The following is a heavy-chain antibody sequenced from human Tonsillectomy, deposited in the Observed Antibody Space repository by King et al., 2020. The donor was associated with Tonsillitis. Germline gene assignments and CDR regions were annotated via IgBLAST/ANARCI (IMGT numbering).Heavy chain of an antibody. D-gene: IGHD6-13*01. V-gene: IGHV3-23*04. J-gene: IGHJ3*01. CDR3: AKGFSGVYRAFDF. CDR2: ISGSGDST. Sequence: VQLVESGGGLVQPGGSLRLSCAASGFTFSSFAMNWVRQAPGKGLEWVSAISGSGDSTYFADSVKGRFTISRDDAKNTQYLVMNSLRAEDTAVYYCAKGFSGVYRAFDFWGQGTMVTVSS. CDR1: GFTFSSFA.